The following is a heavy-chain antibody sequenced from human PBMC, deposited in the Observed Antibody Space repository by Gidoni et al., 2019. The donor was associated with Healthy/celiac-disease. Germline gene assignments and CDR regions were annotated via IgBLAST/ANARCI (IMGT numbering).Heavy chain of an antibody. CDR3: ARGPVPLYGDYVTAFDI. V-gene: IGHV1-69*06. CDR1: GGTFSSYA. Sequence: QVQLVQSGAEVKKPGSSVKVSCKASGGTFSSYAISWVRQAPGQGLEWMGGIIPIFGTANYAQKFQGRVTITADKSTSTAYMELSSLRSEDTAVYYCARGPVPLYGDYVTAFDIWGQGTMVTVSS. CDR2: IIPIFGTA. J-gene: IGHJ3*02. D-gene: IGHD4-17*01.